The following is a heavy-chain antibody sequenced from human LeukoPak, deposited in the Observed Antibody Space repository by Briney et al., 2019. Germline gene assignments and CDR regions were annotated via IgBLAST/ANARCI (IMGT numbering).Heavy chain of an antibody. D-gene: IGHD4-23*01. V-gene: IGHV1-18*01. Sequence: ASVEVSCKASGYTFTSYGISWVRQAPGQGLEWMGWISAYNGNTNYAQKLQGRVTMTTDTSTSTAYMELRSLRSDDTAVYYCARSYYGGNSGDYWGQGTLVTVSS. CDR1: GYTFTSYG. J-gene: IGHJ4*02. CDR2: ISAYNGNT. CDR3: ARSYYGGNSGDY.